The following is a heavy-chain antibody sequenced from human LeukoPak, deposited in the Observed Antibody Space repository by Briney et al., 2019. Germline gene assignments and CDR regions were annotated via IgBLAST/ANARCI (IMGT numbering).Heavy chain of an antibody. CDR3: ARDVYGGNSVAFDI. CDR2: IYSGGST. CDR1: GFTFSSYA. J-gene: IGHJ3*02. V-gene: IGHV3-66*01. Sequence: GGSLRLSCAASGFTFSSYAMSWVRQAPGKGLEWVSVIYSGGSTYYADSVKGRFTISRDNSKNTLYLQMNSLRAEDTAVYYCARDVYGGNSVAFDIWGQGTMVTVSS. D-gene: IGHD4-23*01.